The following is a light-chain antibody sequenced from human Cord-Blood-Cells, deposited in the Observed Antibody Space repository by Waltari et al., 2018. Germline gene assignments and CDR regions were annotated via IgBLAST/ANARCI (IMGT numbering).Light chain of an antibody. CDR2: DAP. CDR1: QSVSSY. V-gene: IGKV3-11*01. Sequence: VLTQSPATMSLSPGERATLSCRASQSVSSYLAWYQQKPGQAPRLLIYDAPNRATGIPARFSGSGSGTDFTLTISSLEPEDFAVYYCQQRSNWPPWTFGQGTKVEIK. J-gene: IGKJ1*01. CDR3: QQRSNWPPWT.